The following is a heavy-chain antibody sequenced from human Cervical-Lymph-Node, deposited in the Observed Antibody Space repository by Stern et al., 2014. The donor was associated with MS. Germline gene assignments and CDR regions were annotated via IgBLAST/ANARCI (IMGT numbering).Heavy chain of an antibody. CDR3: ARGARVGC. J-gene: IGHJ4*02. Sequence: EVQLVESGGGLVQPGGSLRLSCAASGFTFSSWWMNWVRQAPGKGLEWVANIKQDGNEKYYVDSVKGRFTISRDNAKNSLYLQMNSLRTEDTAVYYCARGARVGCWGQGTLVTVSS. CDR2: IKQDGNEK. CDR1: GFTFSSWW. V-gene: IGHV3-7*01.